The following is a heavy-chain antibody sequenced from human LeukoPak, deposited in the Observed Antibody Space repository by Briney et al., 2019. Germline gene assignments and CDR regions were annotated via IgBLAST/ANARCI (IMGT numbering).Heavy chain of an antibody. D-gene: IGHD6-6*01. CDR2: IYYSGST. Sequence: SQTLSLTCTVSGGSISSGGYYWSWIRQHPGKGLEWIGYIYYSGSTYYNPSLKSRVTISVDTSKNQFSLKLSSVTAADTAVYYCARGPFGLTRIAARTGWFDPWGQGTLVTVSS. CDR3: ARGPFGLTRIAARTGWFDP. J-gene: IGHJ5*02. CDR1: GGSISSGGYY. V-gene: IGHV4-31*03.